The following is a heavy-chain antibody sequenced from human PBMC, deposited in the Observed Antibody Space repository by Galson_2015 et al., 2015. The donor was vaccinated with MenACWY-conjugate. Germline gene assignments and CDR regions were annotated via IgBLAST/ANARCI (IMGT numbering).Heavy chain of an antibody. J-gene: IGHJ6*02. CDR2: ISGASDTI. D-gene: IGHD2-15*01. Sequence: APGKGLEWLSYISGASDTIYYADSVKGRFTISRDNAKNSLYLQTNSLRAEDTAVYYCARRVAGHGLDVWGQGTMVTASS. CDR3: ARRVAGHGLDV. V-gene: IGHV3-48*04.